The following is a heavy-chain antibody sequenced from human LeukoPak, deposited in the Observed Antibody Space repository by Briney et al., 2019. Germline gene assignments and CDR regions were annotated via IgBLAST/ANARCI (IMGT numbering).Heavy chain of an antibody. D-gene: IGHD3-3*01. CDR3: ARAADYDFWSGYGSGMDV. CDR2: ISSSSSYI. J-gene: IGHJ6*03. CDR1: GFTFITYS. Sequence: PGGSLRLSCAASGFTFITYSMNWVRQAPGKGLEWVSSISSSSSYIYYADSVKGRITISRDNAKNSLYLQMNSLRAEDTAVYYCARAADYDFWSGYGSGMDVWGKGTTVTVSS. V-gene: IGHV3-21*01.